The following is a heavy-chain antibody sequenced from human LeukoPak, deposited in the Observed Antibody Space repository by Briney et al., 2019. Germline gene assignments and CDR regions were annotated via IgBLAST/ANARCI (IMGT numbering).Heavy chain of an antibody. CDR2: IKYDGSEK. Sequence: GGSLRLSCTASGLSFSGQWMNWVCQSPGEGLEWVANIKYDGSEKYYVDSVKGRFTISREDANNSLALQMDSVRPEDTAVYYCPFNNNFKYWGQGTLVIVSS. V-gene: IGHV3-7*01. D-gene: IGHD1/OR15-1a*01. CDR3: PFNNNFKY. CDR1: GLSFSGQW. J-gene: IGHJ4*02.